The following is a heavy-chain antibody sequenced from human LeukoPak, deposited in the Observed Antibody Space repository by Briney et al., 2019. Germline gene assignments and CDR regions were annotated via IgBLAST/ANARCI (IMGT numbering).Heavy chain of an antibody. D-gene: IGHD5-12*01. J-gene: IGHJ4*02. CDR2: VSYDGTHI. Sequence: GGSLRLSCAASGFTLSTDAMHWVRQAPGKGLEWVAGVSYDGTHIYYADSVKGRFTISRDSSKNTLYLQMNSLRTEDTAVYYCARGTGAQSGYDFLFDYWGQGTLVTVSS. CDR3: ARGTGAQSGYDFLFDY. V-gene: IGHV3-30-3*01. CDR1: GFTLSTDA.